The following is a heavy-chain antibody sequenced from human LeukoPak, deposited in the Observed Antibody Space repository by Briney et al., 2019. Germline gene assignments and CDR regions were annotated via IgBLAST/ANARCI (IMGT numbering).Heavy chain of an antibody. CDR1: GYTFTGYY. Sequence: ASVKVSCKASGYTFTGYYLHWVRQAPGQGLEWMACINHNSGGTNYAQKFQGRVTMTRDTSISTAYMELSRLRSDDTAVYFCARGGEQWLLQYYWGQGTLVTVSS. V-gene: IGHV1-2*02. J-gene: IGHJ4*02. D-gene: IGHD6-19*01. CDR2: INHNSGGT. CDR3: ARGGEQWLLQYY.